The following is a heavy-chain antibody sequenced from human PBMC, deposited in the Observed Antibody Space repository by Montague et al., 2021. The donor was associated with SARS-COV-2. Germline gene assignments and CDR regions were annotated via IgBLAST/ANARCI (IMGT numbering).Heavy chain of an antibody. J-gene: IGHJ6*02. CDR3: ARFETSKFYSSGVDV. CDR1: GFTFSRFS. CDR2: ISSESTYI. Sequence: SLRLSCAASGFTFSRFSMNWVRQAPGKRLEWVASISSESTYILYAESVRGRFTVSSDNAQNLLFLQMNSLRAEDTALYYCARFETSKFYSSGVDVWGQGTTVTASS. V-gene: IGHV3-21*01. D-gene: IGHD2-15*01.